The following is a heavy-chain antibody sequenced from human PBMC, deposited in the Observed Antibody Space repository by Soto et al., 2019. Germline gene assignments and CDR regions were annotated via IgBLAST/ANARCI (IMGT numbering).Heavy chain of an antibody. CDR2: ISAYTGNT. V-gene: IGHV1-18*04. CDR1: GYTFTSYD. Sequence: RASVKVSCKASGYTFTSYDINWVRQAPGQGLEWMGWISAYTGNTNYAQKLQGRVTMTTDTSTSTAYMELRSLRSDDTAVYYCAKSFFYDSSGYPTLFDYWGQGTLVTVSS. D-gene: IGHD3-22*01. J-gene: IGHJ4*02. CDR3: AKSFFYDSSGYPTLFDY.